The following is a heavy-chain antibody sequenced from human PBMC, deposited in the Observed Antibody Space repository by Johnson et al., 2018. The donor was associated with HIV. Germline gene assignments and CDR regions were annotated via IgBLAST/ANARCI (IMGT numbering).Heavy chain of an antibody. CDR3: AKQQLVPDDAFDI. Sequence: QVQLVESGGGVVQPGRSLRLSCAASGFTFSSYGMHWVRQAPGKGLERLAVIWYDGSNTYYADSVKGRFTISRDNSKNTLYLQMNSLRAEDTVVYYCAKQQLVPDDAFDIWGQGTMVNVSS. CDR1: GFTFSSYG. CDR2: IWYDGSNT. V-gene: IGHV3-33*06. J-gene: IGHJ3*02. D-gene: IGHD6-6*01.